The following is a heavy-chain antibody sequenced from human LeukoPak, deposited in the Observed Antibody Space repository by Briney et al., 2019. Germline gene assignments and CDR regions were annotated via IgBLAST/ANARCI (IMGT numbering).Heavy chain of an antibody. CDR1: GFTFRKYW. J-gene: IGHJ3*02. D-gene: IGHD2-21*01. CDR2: INPDDGST. CDR3: LTIVETDLDAFDI. Sequence: GGSLRLSCAASGFTFRKYWLHWVRQAPGKGLVRVSRINPDDGSTSYADSVKGRFTISRDNAKSTLYLQMNSLRAEDTAVYYCLTIVETDLDAFDIWGQGTKVTVSS. V-gene: IGHV3-74*01.